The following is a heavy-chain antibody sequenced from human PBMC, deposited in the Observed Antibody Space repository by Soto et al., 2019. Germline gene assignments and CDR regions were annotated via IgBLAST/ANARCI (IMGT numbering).Heavy chain of an antibody. J-gene: IGHJ4*02. V-gene: IGHV4-4*07. CDR2: VYIGGET. CDR3: AREPYLPKARNDF. Sequence: SETLSLTCTSADSISSDYWSWIRQPAGKALEWLGRVYIGGETNYNPSLKSRLTMSLDTSKRQFSLRLTSVTAADSAVYFCAREPYLPKARNDFWGQGTLVTVSS. CDR1: ADSISSDY.